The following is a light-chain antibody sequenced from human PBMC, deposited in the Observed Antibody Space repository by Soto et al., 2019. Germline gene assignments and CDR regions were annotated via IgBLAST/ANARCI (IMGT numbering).Light chain of an antibody. Sequence: EIVLTQSPGTLSLSPGERATLSCRASQSVSSSYLAWYQQKPGQAPRLLIYGASSRATGIPDRFSGSGSGIELSLTTSRREPDESAMYYCQQYGSPPPWRFGQGTKVEIK. V-gene: IGKV3-20*01. J-gene: IGKJ1*01. CDR1: QSVSSSY. CDR3: QQYGSPPPWR. CDR2: GAS.